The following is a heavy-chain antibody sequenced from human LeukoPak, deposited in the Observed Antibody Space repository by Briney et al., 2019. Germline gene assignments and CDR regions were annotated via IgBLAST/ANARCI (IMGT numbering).Heavy chain of an antibody. CDR2: INQDGSEK. CDR1: GFTFSNYW. J-gene: IGHJ4*02. D-gene: IGHD5-18*01. CDR3: ARDLSGIAGYTYGRGIDY. Sequence: GGSLRLSCAASGFTFSNYWMSWVRQAPGKGLEWVANINQDGSEKYYVDSVKGRFTISRDNAKNSLYLQMNSLRAEDTAVYYCARDLSGIAGYTYGRGIDYWGQGTLVTVSS. V-gene: IGHV3-7*01.